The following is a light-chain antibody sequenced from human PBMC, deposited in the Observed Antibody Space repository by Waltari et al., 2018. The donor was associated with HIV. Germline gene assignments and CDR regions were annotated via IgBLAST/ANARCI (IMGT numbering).Light chain of an antibody. V-gene: IGLV1-51*01. Sequence: QSVLTQPPSVSAAPGQKVTISCSGSSSNIGSHYVSWYHHLPGTAPKLLIYHNDDRPSGIPDRFSGSRSGTSASLDITGLQTGDEADYHCGTWDSSLSTVVFGGGTKLTVL. CDR3: GTWDSSLSTVV. CDR1: SSNIGSHY. J-gene: IGLJ3*02. CDR2: HND.